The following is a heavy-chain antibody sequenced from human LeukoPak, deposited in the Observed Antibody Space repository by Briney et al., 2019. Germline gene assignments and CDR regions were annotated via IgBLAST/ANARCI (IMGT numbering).Heavy chain of an antibody. CDR2: IYYSGST. CDR3: ARSGIAVAASVDY. V-gene: IGHV4-31*03. Sequence: ASQTLSLTCTVSGGSMSIRGYFGSWIRQHPGKGLEWIGYIYYSGSTYYNPSLKSRVNISVDTSKTLFSLKLSSVTAADRGVYFCARSGIAVAASVDYWGQGGLVTVSS. J-gene: IGHJ4*02. D-gene: IGHD6-19*01. CDR1: GGSMSIRGYF.